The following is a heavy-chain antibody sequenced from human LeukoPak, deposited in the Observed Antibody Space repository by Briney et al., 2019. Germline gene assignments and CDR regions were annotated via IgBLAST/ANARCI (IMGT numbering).Heavy chain of an antibody. D-gene: IGHD2-15*01. CDR2: ITNSSSYI. V-gene: IGHV3-21*04. J-gene: IGHJ4*02. CDR3: AGGPTYCSGGSCYSIRGAPKLYYFDY. Sequence: GGSLRLSCAASGFTFSSYSMNWVRQAPGKGLEWVSPITNSSSYIYYADSVKGRFTISRDNSKNTLYLQMNSLRAEDTAVYYCAGGPTYCSGGSCYSIRGAPKLYYFDYWGQGTLVTVSS. CDR1: GFTFSSYS.